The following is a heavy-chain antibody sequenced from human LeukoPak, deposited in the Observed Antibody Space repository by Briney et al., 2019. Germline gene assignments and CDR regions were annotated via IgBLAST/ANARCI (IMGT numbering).Heavy chain of an antibody. D-gene: IGHD3-22*01. Sequence: GGSLRLSCAASGFTFSSYAMSWVRQAPGKGLEWVSAISGSGGSTYYADFVKGRFTISRDNSKNTLYLQMNSLRAEDTAVYYCAKSSYYDSSGYYSTPFDYWGQGTLVTVSS. CDR3: AKSSYYDSSGYYSTPFDY. CDR1: GFTFSSYA. CDR2: ISGSGGST. V-gene: IGHV3-23*01. J-gene: IGHJ4*02.